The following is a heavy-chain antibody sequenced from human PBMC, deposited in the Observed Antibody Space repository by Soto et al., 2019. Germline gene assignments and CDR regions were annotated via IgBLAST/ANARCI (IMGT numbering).Heavy chain of an antibody. CDR2: ISYDGSNK. CDR3: ARDPTPIVVVPAAISYYYYGMDV. CDR1: GFTCSSYA. V-gene: IGHV3-30-3*01. J-gene: IGHJ6*02. D-gene: IGHD2-2*02. Sequence: PGGSLRLSCASSGFTCSSYAMHWVRQAPGKGLEWVAVISYDGSNKYYADSVKGRFTISRDNSKNTLYLQMNSLRAEDTAVYYCARDPTPIVVVPAAISYYYYGMDVWGQGTTVTVSS.